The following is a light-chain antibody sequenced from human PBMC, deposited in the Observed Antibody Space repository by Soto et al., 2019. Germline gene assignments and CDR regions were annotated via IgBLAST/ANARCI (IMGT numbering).Light chain of an antibody. CDR3: QQYNSAPWT. V-gene: IGKV1-27*01. CDR2: AAS. J-gene: IGKJ1*01. Sequence: DIQMTQSPSSLSASVGDRVTITCRASQGMSNFLAWYQQKPGKVPKLLIYAASTLQSGVPSRFSGSGSGTDFTLTISSLQPEDVATYYGQQYNSAPWTFGQGTKVEIK. CDR1: QGMSNF.